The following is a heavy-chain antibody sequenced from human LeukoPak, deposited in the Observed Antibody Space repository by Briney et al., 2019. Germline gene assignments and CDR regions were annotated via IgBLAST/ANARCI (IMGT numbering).Heavy chain of an antibody. CDR1: GGSISSSSYY. CDR3: ARPIRGYSYNY. CDR2: IYYSGST. J-gene: IGHJ4*02. Sequence: SETLSLTCTVSGGSISSSSYYWGWIRQPPGKGPEWIGSIYYSGSTYYNPSLKSRVTISVDTSKNQFSLKLSSVTAADTAVYYCARPIRGYSYNYWGQGTLVTVSS. D-gene: IGHD5-18*01. V-gene: IGHV4-39*07.